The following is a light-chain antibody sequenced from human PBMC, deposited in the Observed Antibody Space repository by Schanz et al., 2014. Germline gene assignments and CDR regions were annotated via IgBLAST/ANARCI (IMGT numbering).Light chain of an antibody. CDR3: GTWDTSLTVVM. J-gene: IGLJ3*02. CDR1: SSNIGRNY. CDR2: DNN. V-gene: IGLV1-51*01. Sequence: QSVLTQPPSVSAAPGQRVTISCSGSSSNIGRNYVSWYQHVPGTAPKLLIYDNNKRPSGIPDRFSGSRSGTSATLDITGLQTGDEADYFCGTWDTSLTVVMFGAGTKLTVL.